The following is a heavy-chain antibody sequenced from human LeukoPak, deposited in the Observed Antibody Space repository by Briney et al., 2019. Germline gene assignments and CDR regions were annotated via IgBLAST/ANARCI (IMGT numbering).Heavy chain of an antibody. D-gene: IGHD2-21*02. J-gene: IGHJ4*02. Sequence: AGGSLRLSCAASGFTFSSYSMNWVRQAPGKGLEWVSYISSSSSTIYYADSVKGRFTISRDNAKNSLYLQMNSLRDEDTAVYYCARDQTPVVVTAHFDYWGQGTLVTVSS. CDR2: ISSSSSTI. V-gene: IGHV3-48*02. CDR3: ARDQTPVVVTAHFDY. CDR1: GFTFSSYS.